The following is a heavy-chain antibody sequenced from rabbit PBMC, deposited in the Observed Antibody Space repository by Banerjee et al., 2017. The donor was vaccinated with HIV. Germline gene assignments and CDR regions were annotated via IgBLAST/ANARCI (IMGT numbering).Heavy chain of an antibody. V-gene: IGHV1S40*01. CDR3: ARDTDASTGGYYGADWLDL. D-gene: IGHD1-1*01. CDR2: IGTGSSGIT. J-gene: IGHJ6*01. CDR1: GFDFSSSYW. Sequence: QSLEESGGDLVKPGASLTLTCTASGFDFSSSYWICWVRQAPGKGLEWIACIGTGSSGITYYASWAKGRFTISKTSSTTVTLQMTSLTAADTATYFCARDTDASTGGYYGADWLDLRGPGTLVTVS.